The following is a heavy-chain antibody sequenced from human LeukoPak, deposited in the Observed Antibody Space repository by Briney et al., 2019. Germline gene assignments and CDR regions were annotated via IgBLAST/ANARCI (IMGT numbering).Heavy chain of an antibody. Sequence: PSETLSLTCTVCGGSISSYYWSWIRQPPGKGLEWIGYIYYSGSTNYNPSLKSRVTISVDTSKNQFSLKLNSVTAADTAEDYCARAPDDSSGYYPLDYWGQGTLVTVSS. CDR3: ARAPDDSSGYYPLDY. D-gene: IGHD3-22*01. CDR1: GGSISSYY. CDR2: IYYSGST. V-gene: IGHV4-59*01. J-gene: IGHJ4*02.